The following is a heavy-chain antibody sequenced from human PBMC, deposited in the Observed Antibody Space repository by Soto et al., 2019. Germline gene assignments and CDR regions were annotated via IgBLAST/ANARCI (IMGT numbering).Heavy chain of an antibody. CDR1: GGSFSGYY. V-gene: IGHV4-34*01. D-gene: IGHD2-2*01. Sequence: SETLSLTCAVYGGSFSGYYWSWIRQPPGKGLELIGEINHSGSTNYNPSLKSRVTISVDTSKNQFSLKLSSVTAADTAVYYCARGNGGDCSSTSCSGYNWFDPWGQGTLVTVS. CDR3: ARGNGGDCSSTSCSGYNWFDP. CDR2: INHSGST. J-gene: IGHJ5*02.